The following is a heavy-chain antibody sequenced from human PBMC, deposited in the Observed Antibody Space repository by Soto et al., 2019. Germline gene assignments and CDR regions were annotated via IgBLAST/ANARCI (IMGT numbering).Heavy chain of an antibody. CDR1: GGSVRSGNHF. Sequence: SETLSLTCSVSGGSVRSGNHFWNWIRQPPGRRLEWLGCMYYTGVTNYNPSLKSRVSMSVDTSKNQFSLKLTSLTAADTAVYYCARGGEPLGYYGLDVWGQGITVTVSS. CDR3: ARGGEPLGYYGLDV. V-gene: IGHV4-61*01. D-gene: IGHD3-10*01. J-gene: IGHJ6*02. CDR2: MYYTGVT.